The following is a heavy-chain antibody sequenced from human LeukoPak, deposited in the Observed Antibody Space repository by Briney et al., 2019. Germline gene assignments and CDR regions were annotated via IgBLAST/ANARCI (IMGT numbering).Heavy chain of an antibody. V-gene: IGHV4-61*01. J-gene: IGHJ4*02. D-gene: IGHD1-26*01. Sequence: SETLSLTCTVSGGSISSSSYYWSWIRQPPGKGLEWIGYIYYSGSTNYNPSLKSRVTISVDTSKNQFSLKLSSVTAADTAVYYCARDLGATTTHFDYWGQGTLVTVSS. CDR2: IYYSGST. CDR1: GGSISSSSYY. CDR3: ARDLGATTTHFDY.